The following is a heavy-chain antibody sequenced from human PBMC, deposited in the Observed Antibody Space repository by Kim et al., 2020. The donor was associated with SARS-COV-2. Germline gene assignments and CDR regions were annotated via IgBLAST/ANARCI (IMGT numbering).Heavy chain of an antibody. D-gene: IGHD3-3*01. CDR1: GFTFDDYA. CDR3: AKDTLEWGKGGMDV. V-gene: IGHV3-9*01. CDR2: ISWNSGSI. Sequence: GGSLRLSCAASGFTFDDYAMHWVRQAPGKGLEWVSGISWNSGSIGYADSVKGRFTISRDNAKNSLYLQMNSLRAEDTALYYCAKDTLEWGKGGMDVWGQGTTVTVSS. J-gene: IGHJ6*02.